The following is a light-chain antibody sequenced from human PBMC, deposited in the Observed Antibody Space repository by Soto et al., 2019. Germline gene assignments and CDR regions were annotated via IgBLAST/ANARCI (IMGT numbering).Light chain of an antibody. CDR1: QSVSSSY. CDR3: QQYGSSRT. CDR2: GAS. V-gene: IGKV3-20*01. Sequence: EIVLTQSPGTLSLSPGERATLSCRASQSVSSSYLAWYQQKPGQAPRLLIYGASSRATGIPDRFSGSESGTDFTLTISRLEPEDFAMYYCQQYGSSRTFGQGTKVEIK. J-gene: IGKJ1*01.